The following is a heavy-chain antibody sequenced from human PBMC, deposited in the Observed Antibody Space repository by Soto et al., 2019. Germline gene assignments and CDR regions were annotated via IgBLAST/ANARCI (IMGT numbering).Heavy chain of an antibody. CDR1: GGSFSGYY. CDR3: ARRRYYYDSSGFLNWFDP. Sequence: QVQLQQWGAGLLKPSETLSLTCAVYGGSFSGYYWSWIRQPPGKGLEWIGEINHSGSTNYNPSLKSRVTISVDTSKNQFSLKLSSVTAADTAVYYCARRRYYYDSSGFLNWFDPWGQGTLVTVSS. D-gene: IGHD3-22*01. V-gene: IGHV4-34*01. J-gene: IGHJ5*02. CDR2: INHSGST.